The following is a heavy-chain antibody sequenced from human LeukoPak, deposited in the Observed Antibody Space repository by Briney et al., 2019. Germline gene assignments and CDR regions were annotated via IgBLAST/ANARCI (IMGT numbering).Heavy chain of an antibody. CDR2: ISSSSSYI. J-gene: IGHJ6*02. CDR1: GFTFSSYN. CDR3: ARDNGGYDLGGVDTAMVKGYGMDV. D-gene: IGHD5-18*01. Sequence: GGSLRLSCVASGFTFSSYNMNWVRQAPGKGLEWVSSISSSSSYIYYADSVKGRFTISRDNAKNSLYLQMNSLRAEDTAVYYCARDNGGYDLGGVDTAMVKGYGMDVWGQGTTVTVSS. V-gene: IGHV3-21*01.